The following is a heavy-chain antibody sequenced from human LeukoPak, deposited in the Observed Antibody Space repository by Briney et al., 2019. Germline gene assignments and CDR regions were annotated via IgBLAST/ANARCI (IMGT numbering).Heavy chain of an antibody. Sequence: PGGPLRLSCAPSGFTFSSYWMSWVRQAPGKGLEWVANIKQDGSEKYYVDSVKGRFTISRDNGKNSLYLQMNSLRAEDTAVYYCARKAYGLDVWGKGTTVTVSS. J-gene: IGHJ6*04. CDR2: IKQDGSEK. CDR3: ARKAYGLDV. V-gene: IGHV3-7*03. CDR1: GFTFSSYW.